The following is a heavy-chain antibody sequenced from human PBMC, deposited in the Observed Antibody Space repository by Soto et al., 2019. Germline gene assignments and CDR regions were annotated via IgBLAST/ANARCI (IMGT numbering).Heavy chain of an antibody. J-gene: IGHJ3*02. CDR2: INPHSGGT. CDR3: ATENCSGDSCYKTFDM. V-gene: IGHV1-2*04. D-gene: IGHD2-15*01. Sequence: ASVKVSCKASGYTFSGYYIHWVRQAPGQGLEWMGWINPHSGGTNYAQKFQAWVTMTRDTSISTAYMELSRLTSDDTAIYYCATENCSGDSCYKTFDMWGQGTMVTVS. CDR1: GYTFSGYY.